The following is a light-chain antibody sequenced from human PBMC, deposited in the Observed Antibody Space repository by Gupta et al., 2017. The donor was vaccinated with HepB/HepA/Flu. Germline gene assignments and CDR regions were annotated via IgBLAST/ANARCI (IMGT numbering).Light chain of an antibody. CDR2: DVS. CDR3: QHDNTLKT. CDR1: QSIGSG. Sequence: EIVLTQYPATLSGSPGERATLSCRASQSIGSGLGWYQQKPFQAPRLLIYDVSTRAKGITDRFSCSGSVTEFTLTISSLQSEDFAIYHWQHDNTLKTFGQGTKMEIK. V-gene: IGKV3D-15*01. J-gene: IGKJ1*01.